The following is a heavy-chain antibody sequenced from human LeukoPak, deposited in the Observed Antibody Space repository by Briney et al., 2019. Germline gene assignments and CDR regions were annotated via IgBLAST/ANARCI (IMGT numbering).Heavy chain of an antibody. CDR1: GYTFTSYG. CDR2: ISAYNGNT. D-gene: IGHD2-8*01. V-gene: IGHV1-18*01. Sequence: GASVKVSCKASGYTFTSYGISWVRQAPGQGLEWMGWISAYNGNTNYAQKLQGRVTMTTDTSTSTAYMELRSLRSDDTAVYYCAREFWASVRGYYYYMDVWGKGTTVTVSS. J-gene: IGHJ6*03. CDR3: AREFWASVRGYYYYMDV.